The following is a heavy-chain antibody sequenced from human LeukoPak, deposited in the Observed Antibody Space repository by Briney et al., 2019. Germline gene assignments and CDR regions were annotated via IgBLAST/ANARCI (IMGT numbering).Heavy chain of an antibody. V-gene: IGHV4-59*12. D-gene: IGHD3-9*01. CDR3: ARVGTPPYDILTGYYTSLSNCDY. Sequence: SETLSLTCTVSGGSISSYYWSWIRQPPGKGLEWIGYIFYSGRTSYNPSLKSRVTMSVDTSKNQFSLKLSSVTAADTAVYYCARVGTPPYDILTGYYTSLSNCDYWGQGTLVTVSS. CDR2: IFYSGRT. J-gene: IGHJ4*02. CDR1: GGSISSYY.